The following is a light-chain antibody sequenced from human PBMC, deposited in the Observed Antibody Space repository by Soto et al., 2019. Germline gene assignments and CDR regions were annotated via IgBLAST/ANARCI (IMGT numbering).Light chain of an antibody. V-gene: IGLV2-14*01. CDR1: SSDVGGYNY. CDR3: SSYTSSSTPYV. Sequence: QSALTQPAPVSGSPGQSITISCPGTSSDVGGYNYVSSYQQHPVKAPKLMIYDVTNRPSGVSDRFSGSKSGNTASLTISGLQAEDEADYYCSSYTSSSTPYVFGTGTKVTVL. J-gene: IGLJ1*01. CDR2: DVT.